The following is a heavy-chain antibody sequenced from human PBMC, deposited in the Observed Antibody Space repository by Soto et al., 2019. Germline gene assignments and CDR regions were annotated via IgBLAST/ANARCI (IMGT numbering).Heavy chain of an antibody. CDR3: ARHWGWNARTDYWYFDL. D-gene: IGHD1-1*01. CDR1: GGSISSSSYY. Sequence: QLQLQESGPGLVKPSETLSLTCTVSGGSISSSSYYWGWLRQPPGKGLEWIGSIYYSGSTYYNPSLKRRVTLSVDTSKNQFSLKLSSVTAADPAVYYCARHWGWNARTDYWYFDLWGRGTLVTVSS. CDR2: IYYSGST. V-gene: IGHV4-39*01. J-gene: IGHJ2*01.